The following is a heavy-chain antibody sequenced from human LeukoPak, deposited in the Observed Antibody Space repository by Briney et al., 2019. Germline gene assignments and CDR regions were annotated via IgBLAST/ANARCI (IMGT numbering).Heavy chain of an antibody. CDR1: GYTFTGYY. Sequence: ASVKVSCKASGYTFTGYYMHWVRQAPGQELEWMGWINPNSGGTNYAQKFQGRVTMTRDTAISTAYMELSRLRSDDTAVYYCARAVSVSPAYYYYMDVWGKGTTVTVSS. CDR2: INPNSGGT. CDR3: ARAVSVSPAYYYYMDV. V-gene: IGHV1-2*02. J-gene: IGHJ6*03. D-gene: IGHD3-16*01.